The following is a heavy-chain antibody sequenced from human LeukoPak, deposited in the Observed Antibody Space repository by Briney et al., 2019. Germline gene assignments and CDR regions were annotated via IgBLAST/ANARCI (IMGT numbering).Heavy chain of an antibody. CDR3: ARGDGTEELDY. CDR1: GFTFSDYY. V-gene: IGHV3-11*01. D-gene: IGHD1-14*01. J-gene: IGHJ4*02. CDR2: ISITGGSI. Sequence: PGGSLRLSCAASGFTFSDYYMSWIRQAPGKGLEWVSYISITGGSIHYGDSMEGRFTISRDNAKNSLYLQMNSLRAEDTAIYYCARGDGTEELDYWGQGTLVTVSS.